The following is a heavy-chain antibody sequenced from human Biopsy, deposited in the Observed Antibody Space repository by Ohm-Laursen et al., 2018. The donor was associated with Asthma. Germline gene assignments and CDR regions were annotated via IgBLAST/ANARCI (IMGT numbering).Heavy chain of an antibody. J-gene: IGHJ5*02. D-gene: IGHD4-11*01. CDR2: IIPMFGTT. V-gene: IGHV1-69*01. CDR3: ARVLTTEEGDTWFDP. CDR1: GGTFSKYV. Sequence: SSVKVSCKASGGTFSKYVFSWVRQAPGQGLEWMGGIIPMFGTTKYTQKFQARVSITADEATSTVYMELSSLRSEDTAVYYCARVLTTEEGDTWFDPWGQGTLVTVSS.